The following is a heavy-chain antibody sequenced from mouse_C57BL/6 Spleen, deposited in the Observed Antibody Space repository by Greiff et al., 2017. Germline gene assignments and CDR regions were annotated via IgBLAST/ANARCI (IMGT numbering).Heavy chain of an antibody. J-gene: IGHJ4*01. CDR3: ASHYYGSSHALAY. CDR1: GFTFSDYG. D-gene: IGHD1-1*01. CDR2: ISRGSSTI. V-gene: IGHV5-17*01. Sequence: EVQGVESGGGLVKPGGSLKLSCAASGFTFSDYGMHWVRQTPEQGLEWVAYISRGSSTIYYADKVKGRFTISRDNATNTLFLHMTSLRSEDTAMYCCASHYYGSSHALAYWGQGTSVTVSS.